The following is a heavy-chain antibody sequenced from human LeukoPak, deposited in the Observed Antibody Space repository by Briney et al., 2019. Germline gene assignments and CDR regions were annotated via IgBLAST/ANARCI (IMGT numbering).Heavy chain of an antibody. CDR2: IRSNGNDK. CDR3: ANGDSGGSGGGY. CDR1: GSTFSSYA. J-gene: IGHJ4*02. Sequence: GGSLILSCATSGSTFSSYAMHWVRQTPGRGLEWVAFIRSNGNDKYYADSVQGRFIISRDNSKNTLYLQMTTLRTEDTAVYYCANGDSGGSGGGYWGQGTLVSVS. V-gene: IGHV3-30*02. D-gene: IGHD1-26*01.